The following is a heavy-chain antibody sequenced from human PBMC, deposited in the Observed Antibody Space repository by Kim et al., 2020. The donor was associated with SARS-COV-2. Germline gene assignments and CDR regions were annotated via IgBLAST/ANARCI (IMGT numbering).Heavy chain of an antibody. CDR2: INHSGST. J-gene: IGHJ4*02. Sequence: SETLSLTCAVYGGSFSGYYWSWIRQPPGKGLEWIGEINHSGSTNYNPSLKSRVTISVDTSKNQFSLKLSSVTAADTAVYYCARAGRKGYCSGGSCPNKFDYWGQGTLVTVSS. V-gene: IGHV4-34*01. D-gene: IGHD2-15*01. CDR3: ARAGRKGYCSGGSCPNKFDY. CDR1: GGSFSGYY.